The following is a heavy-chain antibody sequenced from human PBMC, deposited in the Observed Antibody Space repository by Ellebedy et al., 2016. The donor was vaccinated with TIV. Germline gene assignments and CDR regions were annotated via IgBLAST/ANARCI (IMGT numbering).Heavy chain of an antibody. J-gene: IGHJ4*02. Sequence: GESLKISCAASGLTVSTNFMSWVRQAPGKGLEWVSVIYNDGSTYYADSVKGRFTISRDNSKNTVYLQMNSLRAEDTAVYYCARVASGAFGQWGQGTLVTVSS. V-gene: IGHV3-53*01. CDR2: IYNDGST. CDR3: ARVASGAFGQ. D-gene: IGHD3-3*02. CDR1: GLTVSTNF.